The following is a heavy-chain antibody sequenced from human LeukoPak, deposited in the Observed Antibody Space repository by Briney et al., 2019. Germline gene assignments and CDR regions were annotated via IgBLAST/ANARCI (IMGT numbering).Heavy chain of an antibody. CDR1: GYTFTGYY. Sequence: ASVKVSCKASGYTFTGYYMHWVRRAPGQGLEWMGWINPNSGGTNYAQKFQGRVTMTRDTSISTAYMELSRLRSDDTAVYYCARAGIAAVRGYFQHWGQGTLVTVSS. CDR3: ARAGIAAVRGYFQH. J-gene: IGHJ1*01. D-gene: IGHD6-13*01. CDR2: INPNSGGT. V-gene: IGHV1-2*02.